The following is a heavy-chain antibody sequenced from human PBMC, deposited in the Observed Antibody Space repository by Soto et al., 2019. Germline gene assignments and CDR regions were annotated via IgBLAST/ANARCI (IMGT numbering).Heavy chain of an antibody. J-gene: IGHJ4*02. V-gene: IGHV3-53*01. CDR1: GFTVSSNY. Sequence: EVQLVESGGGLIQPGGSLRLSCAASGFTVSSNYMSWVRQAPGKGLGWVSVIYSGGSTYYADSVKGRFTISRDNSKNTLFFQMNDLRAEDTAVYSVARWGGGFDYWGQGTLVTVSS. CDR2: IYSGGST. D-gene: IGHD3-16*01. CDR3: ARWGGGFDY.